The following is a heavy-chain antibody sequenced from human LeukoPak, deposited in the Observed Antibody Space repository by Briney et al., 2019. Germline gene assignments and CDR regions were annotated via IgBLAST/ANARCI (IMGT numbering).Heavy chain of an antibody. V-gene: IGHV4-59*01. CDR3: ASSKGGDRYYYGMDV. CDR1: GGSISSYY. Sequence: SETLSLTCTVSGGSISSYYWSWIRQPPGKGLEWIGYIYYSGSTNYNPSLKSRVTISVDTSKNQFSLKLSSVAAADTAVYYCASSKGGDRYYYGMDVWGQGTTVTVSS. D-gene: IGHD3-10*01. J-gene: IGHJ6*02. CDR2: IYYSGST.